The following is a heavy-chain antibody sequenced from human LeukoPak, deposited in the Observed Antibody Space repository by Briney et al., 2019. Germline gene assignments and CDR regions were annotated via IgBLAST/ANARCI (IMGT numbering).Heavy chain of an antibody. CDR3: ARVPVGVGSGSYWGNWFDP. CDR2: INSDGSST. J-gene: IGHJ5*02. D-gene: IGHD3-10*01. V-gene: IGHV3-74*01. Sequence: GGSLRLSCAASGFTFSSYWMHWVRQAPGKGLVWVSRINSDGSSTSYADSVKGRFTISRDNTKNTLYLQMNSLRAEDTAVYYCARVPVGVGSGSYWGNWFDPWGQGTLVTVSS. CDR1: GFTFSSYW.